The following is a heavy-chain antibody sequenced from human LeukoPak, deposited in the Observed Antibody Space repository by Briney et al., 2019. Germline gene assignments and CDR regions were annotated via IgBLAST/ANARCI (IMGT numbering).Heavy chain of an antibody. Sequence: ASVKVSCKAPGDTFSNYAISWVRQAPGQGLEWMGRIIPILDIANYALMYQGRVTITADKSTSKVYMELSSLRSEDTAVYYCARMPISGATYWFDPWGQGTLVTVSS. CDR1: GDTFSNYA. D-gene: IGHD1-26*01. CDR2: IIPILDIA. CDR3: ARMPISGATYWFDP. V-gene: IGHV1-69*04. J-gene: IGHJ5*02.